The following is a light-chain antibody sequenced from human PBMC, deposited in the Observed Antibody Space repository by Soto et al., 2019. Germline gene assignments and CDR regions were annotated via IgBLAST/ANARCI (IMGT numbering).Light chain of an antibody. J-gene: IGLJ1*01. Sequence: QSVLTQPASMSGSPGQSITISCTGTSSDVGGYNYVSWYQQHPGKAPKLMIYDVSNRPSGVSNRFSGSKSGNTASLTISGLQAEDEADYYCSSYTSSSTPYVFGTGTQLTVL. CDR1: SSDVGGYNY. CDR3: SSYTSSSTPYV. V-gene: IGLV2-14*01. CDR2: DVS.